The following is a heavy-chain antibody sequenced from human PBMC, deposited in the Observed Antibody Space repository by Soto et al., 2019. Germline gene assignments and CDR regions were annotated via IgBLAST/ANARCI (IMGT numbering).Heavy chain of an antibody. CDR2: MSGTMDGSYV. D-gene: IGHD3-16*01. CDR3: ASLGWGRVASIYA. J-gene: IGHJ5*02. Sequence: GGSLRLSCAASGFTFTNYAMSWVRQAPGKGLEWVSVMSGTMDGSYVDYADSVKGRFTISRDNSRNTLSLLMNSLRGDDTAVYYCASLGWGRVASIYAWGQGTLVTVSS. V-gene: IGHV3-23*01. CDR1: GFTFTNYA.